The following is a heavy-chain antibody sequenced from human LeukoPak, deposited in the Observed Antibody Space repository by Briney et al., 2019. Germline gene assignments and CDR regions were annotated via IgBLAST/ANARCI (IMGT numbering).Heavy chain of an antibody. V-gene: IGHV3-11*04. J-gene: IGHJ6*03. D-gene: IGHD3-9*01. CDR2: ISSSGSTI. CDR1: EYDVSINY. CDR3: ARDYYGNYDILTGYYYYYYYMDV. Sequence: PGGSLRLSCAASEYDVSINYMSWVRQAPGKGLEWVSYISSSGSTIYYADSVKGRFSISRDNAKNSLYLQMNSLRAEDTAVYYCARDYYGNYDILTGYYYYYYYMDVWGKGTTVTISS.